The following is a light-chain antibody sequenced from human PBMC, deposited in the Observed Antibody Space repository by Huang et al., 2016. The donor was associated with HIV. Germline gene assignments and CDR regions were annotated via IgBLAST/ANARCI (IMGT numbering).Light chain of an antibody. CDR2: AAS. V-gene: IGKV1-8*01. CDR1: QGISSD. Sequence: AIRMTQSPSSLSASTGDRVTITCRASQGISSDLAWYQQKPGKAPKLLIYAASTLQRGVPSRFSGSGSGTDFTLTISCLQSEDFATYYCQQYYSYPPWTFGQGTKVEIK. J-gene: IGKJ1*01. CDR3: QQYYSYPPWT.